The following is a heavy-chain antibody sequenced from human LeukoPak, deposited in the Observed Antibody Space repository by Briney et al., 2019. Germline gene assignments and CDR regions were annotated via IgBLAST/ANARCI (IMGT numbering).Heavy chain of an antibody. CDR3: AELGITMIGGV. CDR1: GFTFSNYW. D-gene: IGHD3-10*02. CDR2: INGDGSST. Sequence: PGGSPRLSCAASGFTFSNYWMHWVRQTPGKGLVWASRINGDGSSTTYADSVKGRFTISRDNAKNTLYLQMNSLRAEDTAVYYCAELGITMIGGVWGKGTTVTISS. J-gene: IGHJ6*04. V-gene: IGHV3-74*01.